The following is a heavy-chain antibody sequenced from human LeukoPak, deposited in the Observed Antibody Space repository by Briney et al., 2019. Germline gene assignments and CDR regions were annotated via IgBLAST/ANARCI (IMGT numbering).Heavy chain of an antibody. CDR3: AREGVTDSGYAGMGGNYYYYMDV. J-gene: IGHJ6*03. D-gene: IGHD5-12*01. CDR2: IFHSGSI. V-gene: IGHV4-4*02. CDR1: GASISSNTW. Sequence: SETLSLTCAVSGASISSNTWWSWVRQPPGKGLEWTGEIFHSGSINYNPSLKSRLTISLDKSKNHFSLKLSSVTAADTAVYYCAREGVTDSGYAGMGGNYYYYMDVWGKGTTVTVSS.